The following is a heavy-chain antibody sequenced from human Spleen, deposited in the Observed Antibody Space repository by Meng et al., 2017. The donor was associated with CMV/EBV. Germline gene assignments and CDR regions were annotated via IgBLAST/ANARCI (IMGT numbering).Heavy chain of an antibody. D-gene: IGHD4-11*01. CDR1: GGSISSYY. V-gene: IGHV4-59*01. Sequence: SETLSLTCSVSGGSISSYYWTWIRQPPGKGLEWIGYIYYSGSTSYNPSLKSRVTISVDTSKNQFSLRLSSVTAADTAVYYCARGNYDYSNYFSGLNWFDPWGQGTLVTVSS. J-gene: IGHJ5*02. CDR3: ARGNYDYSNYFSGLNWFDP. CDR2: IYYSGST.